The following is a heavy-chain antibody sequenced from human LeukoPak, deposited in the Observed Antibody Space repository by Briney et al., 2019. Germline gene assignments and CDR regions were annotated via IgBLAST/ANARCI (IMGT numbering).Heavy chain of an antibody. CDR3: ARAVPLRGAALSDY. D-gene: IGHD3-10*01. CDR1: GFTVSSNY. J-gene: IGHJ4*02. V-gene: IGHV3-53*01. CDR2: IYSGGST. Sequence: GGSLRLSYAASGFTVSSNYMSWVRQAPGKGLEWVSVIYSGGSTYYADSVKGRFTISRDNSKNTLYLQMNSLRAEDTAVYYCARAVPLRGAALSDYWGQGTLVTVSS.